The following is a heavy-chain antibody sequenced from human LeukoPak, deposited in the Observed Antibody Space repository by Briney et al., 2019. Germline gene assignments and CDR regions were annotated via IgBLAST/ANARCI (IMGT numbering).Heavy chain of an antibody. D-gene: IGHD2-21*02. V-gene: IGHV4-34*01. CDR2: INHSGGT. Sequence: SETLSLTCAVYGGSFSGYYWTWIRQPPGKGLEWIGEINHSGGTNYNPSLKSRVTTSVDTSKNQFSLELSSVTAADTAVYYCARGHPLLDYWGQGTLVTVSS. CDR1: GGSFSGYY. J-gene: IGHJ4*02. CDR3: ARGHPLLDY.